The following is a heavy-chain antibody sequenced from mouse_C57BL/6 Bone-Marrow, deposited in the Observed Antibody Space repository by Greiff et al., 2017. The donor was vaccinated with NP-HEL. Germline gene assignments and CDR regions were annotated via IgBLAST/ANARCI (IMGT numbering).Heavy chain of an antibody. V-gene: IGHV7-3*01. CDR2: IRNKANGYTT. CDR1: GFTFTDYY. CDR3: ARSQCYGSRTGWYFDV. Sequence: EVHLVESGGGLVQPGGSLSLSCAASGFTFTDYYMSWVRQPPGKALEWLGFIRNKANGYTTEYSASVKGRFTISRDNSQSILYLQMNALRAEDSATYYCARSQCYGSRTGWYFDVWGTGTTVTVTS. J-gene: IGHJ1*03. D-gene: IGHD1-1*01.